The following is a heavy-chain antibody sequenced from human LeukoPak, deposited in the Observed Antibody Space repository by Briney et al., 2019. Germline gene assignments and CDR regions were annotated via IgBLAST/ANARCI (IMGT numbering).Heavy chain of an antibody. CDR3: ARENIRWPLAFDI. V-gene: IGHV3-48*04. Sequence: GGSLRLSCAASGFTFSSYNMNWVRQAPGKGLEWVSYISSSSSTIYYADSVKGRFTISRDNAKNSLYLQMNSLRAEDTAVYYCARENIRWPLAFDIWGQGTMVTVSS. CDR2: ISSSSSTI. CDR1: GFTFSSYN. D-gene: IGHD5-24*01. J-gene: IGHJ3*02.